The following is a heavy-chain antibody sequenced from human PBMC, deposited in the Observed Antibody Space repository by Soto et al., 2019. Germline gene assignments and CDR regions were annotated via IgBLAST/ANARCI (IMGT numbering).Heavy chain of an antibody. J-gene: IGHJ6*02. CDR1: GFSFSNAW. CDR3: TTGSVEGF. V-gene: IGHV3-15*07. D-gene: IGHD2-15*01. Sequence: EVQLVDSGGGLVKPGGSLRLSCEASGFSFSNAWMNWVRQAPGKGLEWVGRIKTRDAGESTNYAAPVQGRFTISRDDSKNTLYLQMNSLKTEDTAVYYCTTGSVEGFWGQGTTVTVSS. CDR2: IKTRDAGEST.